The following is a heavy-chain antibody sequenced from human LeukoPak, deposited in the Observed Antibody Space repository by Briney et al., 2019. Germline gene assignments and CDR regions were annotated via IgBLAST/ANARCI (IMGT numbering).Heavy chain of an antibody. Sequence: SETLSLTCAVYGGSFSGYYWSWIRQPPGKGLEWIGEINHSGSTNYNPSLKSRVTISVDTSKNQFSLKLSSVTAADTAVYYCARLVGQWLVRFDYWGQGTLVTVSS. J-gene: IGHJ4*02. CDR3: ARLVGQWLVRFDY. V-gene: IGHV4-34*01. CDR1: GGSFSGYY. D-gene: IGHD6-19*01. CDR2: INHSGST.